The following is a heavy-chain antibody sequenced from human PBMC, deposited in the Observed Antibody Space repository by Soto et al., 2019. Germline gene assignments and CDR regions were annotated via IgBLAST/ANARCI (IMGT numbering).Heavy chain of an antibody. D-gene: IGHD3-3*01. Sequence: QVQLVQSGAEVKKPGSSVKVSCKASGGTFSSYAISWVRQAPGQGLEWMGGIIPIFGTANYAQKFQGRVTITTDESTSTAYMELSSLRSDDTAVYYCASSALDITIFGVVTAFDYWGQGTLVTVSS. CDR3: ASSALDITIFGVVTAFDY. V-gene: IGHV1-69*01. CDR2: IIPIFGTA. CDR1: GGTFSSYA. J-gene: IGHJ4*02.